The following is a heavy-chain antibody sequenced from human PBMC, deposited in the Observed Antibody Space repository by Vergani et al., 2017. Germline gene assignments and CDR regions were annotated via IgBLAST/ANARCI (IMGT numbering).Heavy chain of an antibody. Sequence: QVQLVQSGAEVKKPGASVTVSCKASGYTFTSYGISWVRQAPGQGLEWMGWISAYNGNTNYAQKLQGRVTMTTDTSTITAYMELRSLRSDDTAVYYCARDLRQPSGLGYSYGYVDYWGQGTLVTVSS. J-gene: IGHJ4*02. CDR1: GYTFTSYG. D-gene: IGHD5-18*01. CDR2: ISAYNGNT. CDR3: ARDLRQPSGLGYSYGYVDY. V-gene: IGHV1-18*01.